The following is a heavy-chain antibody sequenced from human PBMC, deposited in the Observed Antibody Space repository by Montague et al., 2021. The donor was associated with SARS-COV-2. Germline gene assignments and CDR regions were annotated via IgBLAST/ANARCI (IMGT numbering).Heavy chain of an antibody. CDR2: IHHSGTT. D-gene: IGHD6-13*01. CDR3: ARQVAPAGKHWFDP. CDR1: GGSVSGTSYY. J-gene: IGHJ5*02. V-gene: IGHV4-39*01. Sequence: SETLSLTCIVSGGSVSGTSYYWAWIRQPPGKGLEWIVNIHHSGTTFYXXXLKSRVTISVDTSKNEVSLKLNSVTAADTAVYYCARQVAPAGKHWFDPWGQGTLVTVSS.